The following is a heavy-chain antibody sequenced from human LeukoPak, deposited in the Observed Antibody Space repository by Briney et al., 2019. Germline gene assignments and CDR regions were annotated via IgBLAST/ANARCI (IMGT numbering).Heavy chain of an antibody. V-gene: IGHV4-59*06. Sequence: PSETLSLTRTVSGGSISSYYWSWIRQHPGKGLEWIGYIYYSGSTYYNPSLKSRVTISVDTSKNQFSLKLSSVTAADTAVYYCARGSIAARPALDYWGQGTLVTVSS. CDR1: GGSISSYY. CDR3: ARGSIAARPALDY. J-gene: IGHJ4*02. CDR2: IYYSGST. D-gene: IGHD6-6*01.